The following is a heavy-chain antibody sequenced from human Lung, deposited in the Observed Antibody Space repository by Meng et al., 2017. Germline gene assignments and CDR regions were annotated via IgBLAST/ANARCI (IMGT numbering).Heavy chain of an antibody. J-gene: IGHJ4*02. CDR2: INPKSGDT. D-gene: IGHD6-13*01. V-gene: IGHV1-2*06. CDR1: GYTFPDYW. Sequence: QGKWGQSGAEVKRPGPSVKVSCKASGYTFPDYWLHWVRRAPGQGLEWMGRINPKSGDTHYAQRFQGRVTMTGDTSISTAYMELSGLRSDDTAMYYCARDEDISAAGKLFGDYWGQGTLVTVSS. CDR3: ARDEDISAAGKLFGDY.